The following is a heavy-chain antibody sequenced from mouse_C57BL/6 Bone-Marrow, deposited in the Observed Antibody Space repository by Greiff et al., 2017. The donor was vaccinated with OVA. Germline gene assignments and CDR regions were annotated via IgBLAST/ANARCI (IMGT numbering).Heavy chain of an antibody. D-gene: IGHD2-2*01. Sequence: QVQLQQPGPELVKPGASVKISCKASGYSFTSYYIHWVKQRPGQGLEWIGWINPGSGNTKYNEKFKGKATLTVDTSSSTAYMQLRSLTSEDSAVCYCGCGYDGRCAYWGQGTLVTVSA. J-gene: IGHJ3*01. CDR2: INPGSGNT. CDR1: GYSFTSYY. V-gene: IGHV1-66*01. CDR3: GCGYDGRCAY.